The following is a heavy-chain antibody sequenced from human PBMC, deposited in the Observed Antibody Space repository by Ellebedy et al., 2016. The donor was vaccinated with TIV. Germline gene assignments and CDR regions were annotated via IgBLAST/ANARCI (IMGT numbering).Heavy chain of an antibody. CDR3: ARDRTYCSSTSCSLSYYYYGMDV. CDR1: GYTFTGYY. J-gene: IGHJ6*02. D-gene: IGHD2-2*01. V-gene: IGHV1-2*02. Sequence: ASVKVSXKASGYTFTGYYMHWVRQAPGQGLEWMGWINPNSGGTNYAQKFQGRVTMTRDTSISTAYMELSRLRSDDTAVYYCARDRTYCSSTSCSLSYYYYGMDVWGQGTTVTVSS. CDR2: INPNSGGT.